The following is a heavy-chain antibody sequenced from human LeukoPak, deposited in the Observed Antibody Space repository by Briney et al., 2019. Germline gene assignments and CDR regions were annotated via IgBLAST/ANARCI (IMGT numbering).Heavy chain of an antibody. CDR2: IYSGGST. J-gene: IGHJ4*02. V-gene: IGHV3-53*01. D-gene: IGHD3-22*01. CDR1: GFTVSSNY. CDR3: ATAAYDSGSYIVNHDY. Sequence: GGSLRLSCAASGFTVSSNYMSWVRQAPGMGLEWVSVIYSGGSTYYADSVKGRFTISRDNSKNTLYLQMSGVRAEDTAVYYCATAAYDSGSYIVNHDYWGQGTLVTVSS.